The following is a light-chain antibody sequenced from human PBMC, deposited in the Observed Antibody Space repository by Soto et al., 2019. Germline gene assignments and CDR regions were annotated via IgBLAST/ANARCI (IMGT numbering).Light chain of an antibody. V-gene: IGLV2-14*01. CDR3: TSYTASSTYV. CDR1: SGDVGGYNY. CDR2: DVS. J-gene: IGLJ1*01. Sequence: QSALTQPASVSGSPGQSITISCSGTSGDVGGYNYVSWYQQHPGKAPKLMIYDVSNRPSGVSNRFSGSKSGNTASLTISGLQAEDEGDYYCTSYTASSTYVFGTGTKLTVL.